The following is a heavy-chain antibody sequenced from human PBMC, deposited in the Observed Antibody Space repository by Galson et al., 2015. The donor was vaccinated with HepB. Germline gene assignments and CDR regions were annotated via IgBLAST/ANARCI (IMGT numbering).Heavy chain of an antibody. J-gene: IGHJ4*02. D-gene: IGHD3-10*01. CDR2: ISSSSSYI. V-gene: IGHV3-21*01. Sequence: SLRLSCAASGFTFSSYSMNWVRQAPGKGLEWVSSISSSSSYIYYADSVKGRFTISRDNAKNSLYLQMNSLRAEDTAVYYCAREPYYYGSGSYGLDYWGQGTLVTVSS. CDR1: GFTFSSYS. CDR3: AREPYYYGSGSYGLDY.